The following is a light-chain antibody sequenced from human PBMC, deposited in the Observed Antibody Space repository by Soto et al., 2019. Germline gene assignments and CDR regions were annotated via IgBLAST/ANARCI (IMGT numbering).Light chain of an antibody. CDR3: SSYTTSNTRQIV. CDR2: DVS. Sequence: QSVLTQPASVSGSPGQSITISCTGTSSDVGGYNYVSWYQHHPGEAPKLMIYDVSNRPSGVSNRFSGPKSGNTASLTISGLQPEDEDDYYCSSYTTSNTRQIVLGTGTKVTVL. J-gene: IGLJ1*01. V-gene: IGLV2-14*03. CDR1: SSDVGGYNY.